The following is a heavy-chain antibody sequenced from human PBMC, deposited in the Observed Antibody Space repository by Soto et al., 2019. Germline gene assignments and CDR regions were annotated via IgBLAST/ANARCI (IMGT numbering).Heavy chain of an antibody. D-gene: IGHD2-2*01. J-gene: IGHJ6*02. V-gene: IGHV1-69*13. Sequence: GASVNVSCKASGGTFSSYSISWVRQAPGQGLECMGWIIPIFGTANYAQKFQGRVTITADESTSTAYMELSSLRSEDTAVYYCARVNGDIVVVPAANYYYYGMDVWGQGTTVTVSS. CDR1: GGTFSSYS. CDR2: IIPIFGTA. CDR3: ARVNGDIVVVPAANYYYYGMDV.